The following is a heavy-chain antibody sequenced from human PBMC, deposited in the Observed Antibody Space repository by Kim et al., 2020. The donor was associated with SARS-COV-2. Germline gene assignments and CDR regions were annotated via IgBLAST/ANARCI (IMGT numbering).Heavy chain of an antibody. Sequence: TQSLKSRVTISVDTSKNQFALKLGSVTAADTAVYYCARAPIVVVITHFDYWGQGTLVTVSS. CDR3: ARAPIVVVITHFDY. J-gene: IGHJ4*02. V-gene: IGHV4-31*02. D-gene: IGHD3-22*01.